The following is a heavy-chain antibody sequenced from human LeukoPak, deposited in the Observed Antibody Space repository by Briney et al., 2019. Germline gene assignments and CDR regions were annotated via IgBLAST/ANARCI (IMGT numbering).Heavy chain of an antibody. CDR3: ASRGAKGYSSSWYDY. CDR1: GGSISSYY. D-gene: IGHD6-13*01. V-gene: IGHV4-59*01. J-gene: IGHJ4*02. Sequence: SETLSLTCTVSGGSISSYYWSWIRQPPGKGLEWIGYIYYSGSTNYNPSLKSRVTISVDTSKNQFSLKLSSVTAADTAVYYCASRGAKGYSSSWYDYWGQGTLVTVSS. CDR2: IYYSGST.